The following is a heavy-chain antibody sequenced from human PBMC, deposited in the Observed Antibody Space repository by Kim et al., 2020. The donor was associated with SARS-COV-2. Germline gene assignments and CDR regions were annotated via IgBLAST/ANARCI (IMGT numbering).Heavy chain of an antibody. J-gene: IGHJ5*02. CDR1: GGSISSYY. CDR2: IYYSGST. D-gene: IGHD2-2*01. Sequence: SETLSLTCTVSGGSISSYYWSWIRQPPGKGLEWIGYIYYSGSTNYNPSLKSRVTISVDTSKNQFSLKLSSVTAADTAVYYCARQWVVPAAVAWFDPWGQGTLVTVSS. V-gene: IGHV4-59*08. CDR3: ARQWVVPAAVAWFDP.